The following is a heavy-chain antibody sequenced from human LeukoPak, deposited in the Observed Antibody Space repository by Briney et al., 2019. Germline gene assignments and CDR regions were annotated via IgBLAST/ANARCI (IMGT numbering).Heavy chain of an antibody. J-gene: IGHJ4*02. D-gene: IGHD3-22*01. CDR2: INTNTGNP. CDR1: GYTFTIYA. CDR3: ARETKDYYDSGGFDY. Sequence: ASVKVSCKASGYTFTIYAMNWVRQAPGQGLEWMGWINTNTGNPTYAQGFTGRFVFSLDTSVSTAYLQISSLKAEDTAVYYCARETKDYYDSGGFDYWGQGTLVTVSS. V-gene: IGHV7-4-1*02.